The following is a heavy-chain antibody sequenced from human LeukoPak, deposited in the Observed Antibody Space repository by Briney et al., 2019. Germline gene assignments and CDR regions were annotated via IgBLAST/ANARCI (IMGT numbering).Heavy chain of an antibody. V-gene: IGHV1-69*05. CDR1: GGTFSSYA. CDR2: IIPIFSTA. CDR3: ARDTRYCSSTSCYTYWFDP. Sequence: SVKVSCKASGGTFSSYAISWVRQARGQGLEWMGGIIPIFSTANYAQKFQGRVTITTDESTSTAYMELSSLRSEDTAVYYCARDTRYCSSTSCYTYWFDPWGQGTLVTVSS. J-gene: IGHJ5*02. D-gene: IGHD2-2*02.